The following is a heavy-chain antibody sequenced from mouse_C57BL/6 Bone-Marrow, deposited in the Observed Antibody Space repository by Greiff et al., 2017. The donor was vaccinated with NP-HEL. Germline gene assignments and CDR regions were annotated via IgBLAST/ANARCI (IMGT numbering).Heavy chain of an antibody. D-gene: IGHD1-1*01. CDR2: IYPGDGDT. Sequence: QVHVKQSGAELVKPGASVKISCKASGYAFSSYWMNWVKQRPGKGLEWIGQIYPGDGDTNYNGKFKGKATLTADKSSSTAYMQLSSLTSEDSAVYFCARCNDAYGGFAYWGQGTLVTVSA. CDR1: GYAFSSYW. CDR3: ARCNDAYGGFAY. V-gene: IGHV1-80*01. J-gene: IGHJ3*01.